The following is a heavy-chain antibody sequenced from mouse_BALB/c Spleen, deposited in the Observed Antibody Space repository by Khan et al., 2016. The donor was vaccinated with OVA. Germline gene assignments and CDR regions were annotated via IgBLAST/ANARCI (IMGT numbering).Heavy chain of an antibody. CDR3: ARKNGSDFDY. CDR2: INPHIGET. Sequence: VQLKQSGPELVKPGASVKISCKASGYSFTGYFTNWVMQSHGKSLEWIGRINPHIGETLYNQKFKGKATLTVDESSRTVHMELRSLESEDSTVYYCARKNGSDFDYWGQGTTLTVSS. CDR1: GYSFTGYF. D-gene: IGHD1-1*01. V-gene: IGHV1-20*02. J-gene: IGHJ2*01.